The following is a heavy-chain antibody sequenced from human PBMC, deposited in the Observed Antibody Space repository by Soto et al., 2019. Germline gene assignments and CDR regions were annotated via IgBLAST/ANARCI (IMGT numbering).Heavy chain of an antibody. Sequence: PSETLSLTCTVSGGSISSYYWSWLRQPPGQGLEWIGYIYYSGTTNYNPSLKSRVTISVDTSKNHFSLKLSSVTAADTAVYYSARRLRSGYYYYLDYWGQGTLVTVS. J-gene: IGHJ4*02. D-gene: IGHD3-22*01. CDR1: GGSISSYY. V-gene: IGHV4-59*01. CDR2: IYYSGTT. CDR3: ARRLRSGYYYYLDY.